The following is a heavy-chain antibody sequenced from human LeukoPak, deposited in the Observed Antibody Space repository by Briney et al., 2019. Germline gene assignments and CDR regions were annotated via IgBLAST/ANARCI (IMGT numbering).Heavy chain of an antibody. Sequence: SETLSLTCAVYGGSFSGYYWSWIRQPPGKGLEWIGEINHSGSTNYNPSLRSRVTISVDTSKNQFSLKLSSVTAADTAVYYCAIGAAAAFKHWGQGTLVTVSS. D-gene: IGHD6-13*01. CDR3: AIGAAAAFKH. J-gene: IGHJ4*02. V-gene: IGHV4-34*01. CDR2: INHSGST. CDR1: GGSFSGYY.